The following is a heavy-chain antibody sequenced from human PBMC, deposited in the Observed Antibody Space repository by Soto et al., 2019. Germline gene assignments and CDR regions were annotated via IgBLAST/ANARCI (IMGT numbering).Heavy chain of an antibody. CDR3: ARGTGTGPYYYGMAV. J-gene: IGHJ6*02. CDR2: IIPIFGTA. D-gene: IGHD1-1*01. Sequence: SVKVSCKAPGGTFSSYAISWVRQAPGQGLEWMGGIIPIFGTANYAQKFQGRVTITADESTSTAYMELSSLRSEDTAAYYCARGTGTGPYYYGMAVWGQGTTVTVSS. CDR1: GGTFSSYA. V-gene: IGHV1-69*13.